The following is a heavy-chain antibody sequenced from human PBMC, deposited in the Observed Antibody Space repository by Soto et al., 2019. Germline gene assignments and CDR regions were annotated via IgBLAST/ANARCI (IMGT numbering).Heavy chain of an antibody. D-gene: IGHD3-3*01. Sequence: SETLSLTCTVSGGSISSSSYYWGWIRQPPGKGLEWIGSIYYSGSTYYSPSLKSRVTISVDTAKNQFSLKLSSVTAADTAVYYCARRSFWSGFFDYWGQGTLVTVSS. V-gene: IGHV4-39*01. CDR2: IYYSGST. J-gene: IGHJ4*02. CDR3: ARRSFWSGFFDY. CDR1: GGSISSSSYY.